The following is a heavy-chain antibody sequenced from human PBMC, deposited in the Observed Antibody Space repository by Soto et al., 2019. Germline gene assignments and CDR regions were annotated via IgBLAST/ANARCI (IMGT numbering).Heavy chain of an antibody. V-gene: IGHV3-30*04. D-gene: IGHD2-21*01. Sequence: QVQLVESGGGVAQPGRSLRLSCAASGFSFSTHTMHWVRQAPGKGLEWVAVISYDGRNNYYADSVKGRFTIYRDNSKNTLYLQMNSLRAEDTAVYYCARHIVVLATVYGMDVWGQATTVTVSS. CDR2: ISYDGRNN. CDR3: ARHIVVLATVYGMDV. J-gene: IGHJ6*02. CDR1: GFSFSTHT.